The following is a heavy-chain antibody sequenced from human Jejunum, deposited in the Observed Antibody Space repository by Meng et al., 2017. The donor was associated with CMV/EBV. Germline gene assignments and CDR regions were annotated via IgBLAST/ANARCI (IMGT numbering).Heavy chain of an antibody. CDR3: ARAVRGDSTFDF. CDR1: GASLSSGTYY. V-gene: IGHV4-61*01. J-gene: IGHJ4*02. D-gene: IGHD2-21*01. Sequence: QVQLQKSGPGLVRPSETLSLSCTVSGASLSSGTYYWSWIRQPPGKGLEWIATVYYTGRTTYSPSLKSRLTISVDTSENQFSLKLTSVTAADTAVYHCARAVRGDSTFDFWGQGTLVTVSS. CDR2: VYYTGRT.